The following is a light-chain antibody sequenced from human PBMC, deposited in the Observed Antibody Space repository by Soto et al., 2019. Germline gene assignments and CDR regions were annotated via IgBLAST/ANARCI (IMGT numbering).Light chain of an antibody. CDR1: QGLVASDGNTF. Sequence: DVVLTQSPLSLPVTLGQPASISCRSSQGLVASDGNTFLNWFQQRPGQSPRRLIYKIFNRDSGVPDRFSGSGLGTDFTLRISRVEAEDVGIYYCMQGTHWPRTFGQGTKLEIK. V-gene: IGKV2-30*01. J-gene: IGKJ2*01. CDR2: KIF. CDR3: MQGTHWPRT.